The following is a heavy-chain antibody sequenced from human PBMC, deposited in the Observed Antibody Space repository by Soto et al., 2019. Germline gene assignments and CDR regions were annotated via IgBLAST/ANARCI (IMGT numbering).Heavy chain of an antibody. D-gene: IGHD2-15*01. CDR1: GFTVSNYY. CDR3: ASGYCGGGSCYPAH. CDR2: IDSGDRT. V-gene: IGHV3-66*01. J-gene: IGHJ4*02. Sequence: EVQVVESGGGLVQPGGSLRLSCAASGFTVSNYYVTWVRQAPGKGPEWVSTIDSGDRTYYGDSVKGRFTISRDNSKNTLYLQMNSLRGEETAVYYCASGYCGGGSCYPAHWGQGTLVTVSS.